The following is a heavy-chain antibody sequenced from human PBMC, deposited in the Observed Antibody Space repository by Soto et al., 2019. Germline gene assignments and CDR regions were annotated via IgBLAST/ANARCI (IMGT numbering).Heavy chain of an antibody. D-gene: IGHD1-26*01. CDR1: GGTFSSYA. J-gene: IGHJ4*02. CDR2: IIPIFGTA. Sequence: QVQLVQSGAEVKKPGSSVKVSCKASGGTFSSYAISWVRQAPGQGLEWMGGIIPIFGTANYAQKFQGRVTITADESPSTAYMELGSLRSEDTAVYYCAVRGGYGWELGDNYFASWGQGTLVTVSS. V-gene: IGHV1-69*01. CDR3: AVRGGYGWELGDNYFAS.